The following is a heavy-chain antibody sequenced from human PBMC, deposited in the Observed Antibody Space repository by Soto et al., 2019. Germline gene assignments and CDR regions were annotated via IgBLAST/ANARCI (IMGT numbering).Heavy chain of an antibody. D-gene: IGHD3-3*01. CDR1: GFTVSSNY. CDR3: AREFYDFWSGPYYYYMDV. Sequence: QPGGSLRLSCAASGFTVSSNYMSWVRQAPGKGLEWVSVIYSGGSTYYADSVKGRFTISRDNSKNTLYLQMNSLRAEDTAVYYCAREFYDFWSGPYYYYMDVWGKGTTVTVSS. V-gene: IGHV3-66*01. CDR2: IYSGGST. J-gene: IGHJ6*03.